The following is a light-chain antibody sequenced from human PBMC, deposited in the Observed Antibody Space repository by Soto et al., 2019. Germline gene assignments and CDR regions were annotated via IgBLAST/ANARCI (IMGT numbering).Light chain of an antibody. CDR2: DAS. V-gene: IGKV3-11*01. CDR1: RGIDTY. J-gene: IGKJ4*01. CDR3: QQRSSWPLT. Sequence: EIVLTQSPATLSLSPGERATLSCRASRGIDTYLAWYQQKRGQAPRLLIYDASNRTTGIPARFSGGGSGTDFTLSISSLETDDFAVYYCQQRSSWPLTFGEGTKVDIK.